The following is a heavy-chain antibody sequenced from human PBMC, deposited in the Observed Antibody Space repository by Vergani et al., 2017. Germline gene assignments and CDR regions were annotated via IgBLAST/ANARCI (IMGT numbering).Heavy chain of an antibody. CDR3: TKGSRGYTGYFFDY. J-gene: IGHJ4*02. Sequence: EVQLLESGGGLVQPGGSLRLSCEASGFSFPGYAMSWLRQAPGKGLEWVSSVSGSSATSYYADSVKGRFIISRDNSKNTLHLQMNSLRADDTAVYYCTKGSRGYTGYFFDYWGQGTLATVSS. D-gene: IGHD5-12*01. CDR1: GFSFPGYA. V-gene: IGHV3-23*01. CDR2: VSGSSATS.